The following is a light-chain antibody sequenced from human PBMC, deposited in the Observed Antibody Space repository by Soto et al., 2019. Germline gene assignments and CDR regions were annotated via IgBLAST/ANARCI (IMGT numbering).Light chain of an antibody. J-gene: IGLJ2*01. CDR2: LNSDGSQ. V-gene: IGLV4-69*01. CDR3: QTWGTGILV. CDR1: GGHSTYA. Sequence: QAVVTQSPSASASLGASVNLTCTLSGGHSTYAIAWHQQQPETGPRYLMKLNSDGSQSKGDGIPDRFSGSSSGAERYLTISSLQSEDEADYYCQTWGTGILVFGGGTQLTVL.